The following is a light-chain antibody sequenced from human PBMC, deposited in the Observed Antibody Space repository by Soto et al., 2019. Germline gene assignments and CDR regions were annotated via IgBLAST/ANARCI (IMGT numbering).Light chain of an antibody. Sequence: QSALTQPASVSGSPGQSITISCTGTSSDVGGYNYVSWYQQHPGKAPKLMIYDVSNRPSGVSNRFSGSKSGNTASLTISGLQAEDEADYYCSSYTISSIPVFRTGTKVTVL. CDR1: SSDVGGYNY. J-gene: IGLJ1*01. CDR2: DVS. V-gene: IGLV2-14*01. CDR3: SSYTISSIPV.